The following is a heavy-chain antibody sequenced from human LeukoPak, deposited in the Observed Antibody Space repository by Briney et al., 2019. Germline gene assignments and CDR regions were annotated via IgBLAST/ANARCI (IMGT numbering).Heavy chain of an antibody. Sequence: GGSLGLSCAASGFTFSSYEMNWVREAPGKGLEWLSYISSSGSTIYYADSVKGRFTISRDNAKSSLYLQMNTLRAEDTAVYYCARAGHVITMIVVLDAFDIWGQGTMVTVFS. J-gene: IGHJ3*02. CDR1: GFTFSSYE. CDR3: ARAGHVITMIVVLDAFDI. CDR2: ISSSGSTI. V-gene: IGHV3-48*03. D-gene: IGHD3-22*01.